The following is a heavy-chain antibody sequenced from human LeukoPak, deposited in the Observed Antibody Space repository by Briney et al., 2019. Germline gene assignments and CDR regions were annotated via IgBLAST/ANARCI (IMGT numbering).Heavy chain of an antibody. V-gene: IGHV4-59*08. CDR3: ARQQWDTHPCFDY. D-gene: IGHD5-18*01. CDR1: GGSISSYY. Sequence: PSETLSLTCTVSGGSISSYYWSWIRQPPGKGLEWIGYIYYSGSTNYNPSLKSRVTISVDTSKNQFPLKLSSVTAADTAVYYCARQQWDTHPCFDYWGQGTLVTVSS. CDR2: IYYSGST. J-gene: IGHJ4*02.